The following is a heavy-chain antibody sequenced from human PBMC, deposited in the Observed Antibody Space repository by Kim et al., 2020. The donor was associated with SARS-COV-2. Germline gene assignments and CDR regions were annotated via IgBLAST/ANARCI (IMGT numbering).Heavy chain of an antibody. J-gene: IGHJ6*03. V-gene: IGHV3-7*01. CDR2: IKQDGSEK. CDR1: GFTFSSYW. Sequence: GGSLRLSCAASGFTFSSYWMSWVRQAPGKGLEWVANIKQDGSEKYYVDSVKGRFTISRDNAKNSLYLQMNSLRAEDTAVYYCARVHSDYYDFWSGYFEGAYYYYMDVWGKGTTVTVSS. D-gene: IGHD3-3*01. CDR3: ARVHSDYYDFWSGYFEGAYYYYMDV.